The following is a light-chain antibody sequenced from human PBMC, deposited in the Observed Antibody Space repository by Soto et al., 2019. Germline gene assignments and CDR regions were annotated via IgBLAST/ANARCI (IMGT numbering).Light chain of an antibody. Sequence: VLTQSAAALSLSPGDRATLSCRASQSISSYLAWYQQRLGQAPRLLIYDASNRATGIPARFSGSGSGTDFTLTISSLEPEDFAVYSCQQRINLITLDGGTMVDI. CDR1: QSISSY. V-gene: IGKV3-11*01. J-gene: IGKJ4*01. CDR3: QQRINLIT. CDR2: DAS.